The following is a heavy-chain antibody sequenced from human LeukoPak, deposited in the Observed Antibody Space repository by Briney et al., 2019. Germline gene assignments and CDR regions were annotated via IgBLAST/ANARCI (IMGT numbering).Heavy chain of an antibody. CDR1: GFTFSSYP. V-gene: IGHV3-23*01. D-gene: IGHD4-17*01. J-gene: IGHJ4*02. Sequence: SGGSLRLSCAASGFTFSSYPMTSVREAPGKGLGWGSVISDTGGSTYYADSGTGRFTISRDNSQNTVYLHMNSLRSEDTAVYYCARVYGDHQYLKYYFDYWGQETLVTVSS. CDR3: ARVYGDHQYLKYYFDY. CDR2: ISDTGGST.